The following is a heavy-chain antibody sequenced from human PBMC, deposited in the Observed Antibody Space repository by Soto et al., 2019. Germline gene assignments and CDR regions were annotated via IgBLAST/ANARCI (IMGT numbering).Heavy chain of an antibody. D-gene: IGHD2-8*01. CDR2: IYYSGST. CDR1: GGSISSSSYY. J-gene: IGHJ4*02. Sequence: QLQLQESGPGLVKPSETLSLTCTVSGGSISSSSYYWGWIRHPPGKGLGWIGSIYYSGSTYYNPSRRYRVTIPVDTSKNRFSLKLGSVIAGDTAVYYCGRHEGRVYAIRPYYFDYWGQGTLVTVSS. V-gene: IGHV4-39*01. CDR3: GRHEGRVYAIRPYYFDY.